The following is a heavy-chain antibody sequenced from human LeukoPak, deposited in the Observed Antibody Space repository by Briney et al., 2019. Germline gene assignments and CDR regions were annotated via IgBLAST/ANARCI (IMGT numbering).Heavy chain of an antibody. CDR3: ARGRYYYGSGSYAFDI. CDR2: IYYSGST. J-gene: IGHJ3*02. CDR1: GGSISSYY. V-gene: IGHV4-59*01. D-gene: IGHD3-10*01. Sequence: SETLSLTCTVSGGSISSYYWSWIRQPPGKGLEWIGYIYYSGSTNYNPSLKSRVTISVDTSKNQFSLKLSPVTAADTAVYYCARGRYYYGSGSYAFDIWGQGTMVTVSS.